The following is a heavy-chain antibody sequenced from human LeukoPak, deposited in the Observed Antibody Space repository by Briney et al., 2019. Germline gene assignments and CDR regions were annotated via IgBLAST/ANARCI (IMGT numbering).Heavy chain of an antibody. CDR3: AREGPIVGATHLVDY. CDR2: INPNSGGT. CDR1: GYTFTDYY. D-gene: IGHD1-26*01. J-gene: IGHJ4*02. Sequence: GASVKVSCKAYGYTFTDYYMHWVRQAPGQGLEWMGWINPNSGGTNYAQKFQGRVTMTRDTSISTAYMELSRLRSDDTAVYYCAREGPIVGATHLVDYWGQGTRVTVSS. V-gene: IGHV1-2*02.